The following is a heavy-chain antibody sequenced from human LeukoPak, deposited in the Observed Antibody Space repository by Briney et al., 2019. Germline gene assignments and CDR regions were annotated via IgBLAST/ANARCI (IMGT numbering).Heavy chain of an antibody. CDR1: GFSFSSFE. CDR3: AGAY. J-gene: IGHJ4*02. Sequence: GGSLRLSCAASGFSFSSFEMNWVRQAPGKGLEWVSYISSSGTSIYYPDSVKGRFTISRDNAKNSLFLQMNSLRAEDTAIYYCAGAYWGQGTLVTVSS. V-gene: IGHV3-48*03. CDR2: ISSSGTSI.